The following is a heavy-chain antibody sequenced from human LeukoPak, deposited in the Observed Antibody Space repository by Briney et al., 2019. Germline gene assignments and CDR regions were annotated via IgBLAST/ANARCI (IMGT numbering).Heavy chain of an antibody. J-gene: IGHJ4*02. CDR3: ASEGYYGSGSYDY. CDR1: GGSISSYY. D-gene: IGHD3-10*01. V-gene: IGHV4-59*12. Sequence: SETLSLTCTVSGGSISSYYWSWIRQPPGKGLEWIGYIYYSGSTNYNPSLKSRVTISVDTSKNQFSLKLSSVTAADTAVYYCASEGYYGSGSYDYWGQGTLVTVSS. CDR2: IYYSGST.